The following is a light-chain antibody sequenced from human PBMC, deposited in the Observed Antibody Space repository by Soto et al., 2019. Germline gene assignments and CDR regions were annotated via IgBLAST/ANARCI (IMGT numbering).Light chain of an antibody. CDR3: QQSYSSPRT. V-gene: IGKV1-39*01. Sequence: DIQMTQSPSSLSASVGDRVTITCRASQSISTYFNWYQQKVGKAPKLLIYAASSLQRGVPSRFSGSGSGTDFTLTISSLQPEDFATYYCQQSYSSPRTFGQGTKREIK. CDR2: AAS. J-gene: IGKJ2*02. CDR1: QSISTY.